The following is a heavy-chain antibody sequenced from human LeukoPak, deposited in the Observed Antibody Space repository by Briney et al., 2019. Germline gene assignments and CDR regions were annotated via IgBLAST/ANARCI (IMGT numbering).Heavy chain of an antibody. V-gene: IGHV1-46*01. CDR3: ARAGDDSSGYYRFDY. Sequence: GASVKVSCKASGFTFTSYYMHWVRQAPGQGLEWMGVINPSGGSTSYAQKFQGRVTMTRDTSTSTVYMELSSLRSEDTAVYYCARAGDDSSGYYRFDYWGQGTLVTVSS. CDR2: INPSGGST. CDR1: GFTFTSYY. D-gene: IGHD3-22*01. J-gene: IGHJ4*02.